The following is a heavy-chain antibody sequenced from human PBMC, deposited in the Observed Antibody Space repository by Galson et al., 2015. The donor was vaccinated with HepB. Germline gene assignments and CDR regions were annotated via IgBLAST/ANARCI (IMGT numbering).Heavy chain of an antibody. CDR2: INAGNGNT. D-gene: IGHD3-3*01. CDR3: AREVDFWSGYYGY. Sequence: SCKASGGTFSSYAISWVRQAPGQGLEWMGWINAGNGNTKYSQKFQGRVTITRDTSASTAYMELSSLRSEDTAVYYCAREVDFWSGYYGYWGQGTLVTVSS. CDR1: GGTFSSYA. J-gene: IGHJ4*02. V-gene: IGHV1-3*01.